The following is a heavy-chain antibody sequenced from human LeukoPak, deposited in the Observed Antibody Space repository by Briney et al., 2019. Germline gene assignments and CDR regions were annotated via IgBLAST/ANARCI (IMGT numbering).Heavy chain of an antibody. D-gene: IGHD3-3*01. CDR2: IIPIFGTA. CDR3: ARGLTIFDRRDYYYYYMDV. V-gene: IGHV1-69*05. Sequence: SVKVSCKASGGTFSSYAISWVRQAPGQGLEWMGGIIPIFGTANYAQKFQGRVTITTDESTSTAYMELSSLRSEDTAVYYCARGLTIFDRRDYYYYYMDVWGQGTTVTVSS. J-gene: IGHJ6*03. CDR1: GGTFSSYA.